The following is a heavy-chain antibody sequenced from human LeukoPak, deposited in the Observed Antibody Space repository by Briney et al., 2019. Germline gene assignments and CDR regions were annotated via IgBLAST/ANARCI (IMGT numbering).Heavy chain of an antibody. CDR2: IRYDGSNK. J-gene: IGHJ3*02. CDR3: AKSSGYYYGGRDAFDI. V-gene: IGHV3-30*02. D-gene: IGHD3-22*01. CDR1: GFTFSGYG. Sequence: TGGSLRLSCAASGFTFSGYGMHWVRQAPGKGLEWVAFIRYDGSNKYYADSVKGRFTISRDNSKNTLYLQMNSLRAEDTAVYYCAKSSGYYYGGRDAFDIWGQGTMVTVSS.